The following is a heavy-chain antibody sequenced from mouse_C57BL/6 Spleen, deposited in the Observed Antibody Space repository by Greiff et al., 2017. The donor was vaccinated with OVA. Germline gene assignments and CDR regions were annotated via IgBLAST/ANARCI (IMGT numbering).Heavy chain of an antibody. CDR1: GFNFTSYW. J-gene: IGHJ4*01. Sequence: VQLQQPGAELVKPGASVKLSCTASGFNFTSYWMQWVKQRPGQGLEWIGEIDPSDSYTNYNHKFKGKATLTVDTSSSTAYMQLSSLTSEDSAVYYCARGDDYDNAIDYWGQGTSVTVSS. CDR2: IDPSDSYT. D-gene: IGHD2-4*01. CDR3: ARGDDYDNAIDY. V-gene: IGHV1-50*01.